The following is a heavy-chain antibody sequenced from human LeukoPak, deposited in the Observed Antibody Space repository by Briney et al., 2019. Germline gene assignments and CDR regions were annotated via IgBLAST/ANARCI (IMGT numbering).Heavy chain of an antibody. CDR2: IWDDGSNK. J-gene: IGHJ6*02. D-gene: IGHD6-19*01. CDR1: GFTFSSYG. V-gene: IGHV3-33*01. CDR3: ARKVADYGMDV. Sequence: GGSLRLSCAASGFTFSSYGMHWVRQAPGKGLEWVAVIWDDGSNKYYADSVKGRFTISRDNSKNTLYLQMNSRRAKATAVYYCARKVADYGMDVWGQRTTVTASS.